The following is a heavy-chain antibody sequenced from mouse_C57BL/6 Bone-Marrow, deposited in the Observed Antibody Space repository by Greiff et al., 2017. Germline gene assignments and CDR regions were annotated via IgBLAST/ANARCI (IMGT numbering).Heavy chain of an antibody. D-gene: IGHD1-1*01. Sequence: EVKLVESGAELVRPGASVKLSCTASGFNIKDDYMHWVKQRPEQGLEWIGWIDPENGDTEYASKFQGKATITADTSSNTAYLQLSSLTSEDTAVYYCTTEGSSYYYAMDYWGQGTSVTVSS. J-gene: IGHJ4*01. CDR3: TTEGSSYYYAMDY. V-gene: IGHV14-4*01. CDR2: IDPENGDT. CDR1: GFNIKDDY.